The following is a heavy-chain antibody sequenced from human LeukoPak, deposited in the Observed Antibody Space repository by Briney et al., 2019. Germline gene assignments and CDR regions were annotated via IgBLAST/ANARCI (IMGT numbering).Heavy chain of an antibody. CDR2: ISSSSSTI. CDR3: ARALGIPFVDY. J-gene: IGHJ4*02. CDR1: GFTFSSYS. D-gene: IGHD7-27*01. Sequence: GGSLRLSCAASGFTFSSYSMNWVRQAPGKGLEWVSYISSSSSTIYYANSVKGRFTISRDDAKNSLYLQMNSLRAEDTAVYYCARALGIPFVDYWGQGTLVTVSS. V-gene: IGHV3-48*01.